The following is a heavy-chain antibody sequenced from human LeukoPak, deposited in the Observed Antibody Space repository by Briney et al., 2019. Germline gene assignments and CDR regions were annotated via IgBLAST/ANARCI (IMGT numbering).Heavy chain of an antibody. CDR3: ARPFSRSVYAKSTFDY. Sequence: ASVKVSCKASGYTFTGYYMHWVRQAPGQGLEWMGWINPNSGGTNYAQKFQGRVTMTRDTSISTANMELSRLRSGDTAVYYCARPFSRSVYAKSTFDYWGQGTLVTVSS. V-gene: IGHV1-2*02. J-gene: IGHJ4*02. CDR2: INPNSGGT. CDR1: GYTFTGYY. D-gene: IGHD2-8*01.